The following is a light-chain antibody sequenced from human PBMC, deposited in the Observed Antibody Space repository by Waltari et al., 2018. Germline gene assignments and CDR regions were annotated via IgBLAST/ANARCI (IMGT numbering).Light chain of an antibody. V-gene: IGLV1-47*01. Sequence: QSVLTQPPSASETPGQRVTIPCSGSHSTLGSNHLYWYQQLPGSAPKLLIYRNNPRPSGVPDRFSASKYGTLASLVISGLRSEDEGVYYCASWDESHYVFGGGTTVTVL. CDR3: ASWDESHYV. CDR1: HSTLGSNH. CDR2: RNN. J-gene: IGLJ1*01.